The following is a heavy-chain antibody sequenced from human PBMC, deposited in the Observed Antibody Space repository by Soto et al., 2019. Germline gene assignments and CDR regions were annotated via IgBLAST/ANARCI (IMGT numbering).Heavy chain of an antibody. CDR1: GGTFSNYG. CDR3: ARGVSEYEGSGYYQGHV. Sequence: QVQLVQSGAEVKKPGSSVKVSCKSSGGTFSNYGFSWVRQAPGQGLECMGVIVPIFGAEHPQKFQRRVTITADESTNTVFMGLRGLGSEETDVEYCARGVSEYEGSGYYQGHVWGQGTTVTVSS. J-gene: IGHJ6*02. V-gene: IGHV1-69*12. D-gene: IGHD3-22*01. CDR2: IVPIFGA.